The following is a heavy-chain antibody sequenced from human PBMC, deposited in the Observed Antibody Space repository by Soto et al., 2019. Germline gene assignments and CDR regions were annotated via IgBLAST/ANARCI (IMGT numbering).Heavy chain of an antibody. D-gene: IGHD2-8*02. CDR1: GGSFSGYY. CDR2: INHSGST. CDR3: ARDKITGLFDY. J-gene: IGHJ4*02. Sequence: QVQLQQWGAGLLKPSETLSLTCAVYGGSFSGYYWTWIRQPPGTGRELIGEINHSGSTNYNPSLKSRVTIAVDTSKNQFSLKLTSVTAADTAVYYCARDKITGLFDYWGQGTLVTVSS. V-gene: IGHV4-34*01.